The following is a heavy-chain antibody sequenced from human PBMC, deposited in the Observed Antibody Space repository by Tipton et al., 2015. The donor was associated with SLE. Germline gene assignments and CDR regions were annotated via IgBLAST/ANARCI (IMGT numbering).Heavy chain of an antibody. V-gene: IGHV3-7*01. CDR2: IHQDGNEK. D-gene: IGHD2-15*01. J-gene: IGHJ4*02. CDR3: AGRYCSDTTCSLDY. Sequence: GSLRLSCAASGFTFSDYWMSWVRQAPGKGLEWVANIHQDGNEKYYVDSVKGRFTVSRDNAKKSLYLQMNSLRAEDTAVYYCAGRYCSDTTCSLDYWGQGTLVTVSS. CDR1: GFTFSDYW.